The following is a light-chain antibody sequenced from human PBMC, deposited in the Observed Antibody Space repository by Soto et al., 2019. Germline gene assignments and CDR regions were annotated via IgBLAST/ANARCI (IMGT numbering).Light chain of an antibody. V-gene: IGKV3-20*01. CDR1: QSVSSNY. CDR3: QQYRNSPPWT. J-gene: IGKJ1*01. Sequence: EIVLTQSPGTLSLSPGERATLSCRASQSVSSNYLAWYQQKPGQAPRLLIYGASSRATGIPDRFSGSGSGTDFTLTISRLEPEDFAVYYCQQYRNSPPWTFGQGTKVDIK. CDR2: GAS.